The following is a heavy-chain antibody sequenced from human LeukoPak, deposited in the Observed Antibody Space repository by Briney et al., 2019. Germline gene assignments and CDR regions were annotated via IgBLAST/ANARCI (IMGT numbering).Heavy chain of an antibody. CDR1: GGPISSYY. CDR3: ARDHGDYIAPNWFDP. J-gene: IGHJ5*02. V-gene: IGHV4-59*12. Sequence: SETLSLTCTVSGGPISSYYWSWIRQPPGKGLEWIGYIYYSGSTNYNPSLKSRVTISVDTSKNQFSLKLSSVTAADTAVYYCARDHGDYIAPNWFDPWGQGTLVTVSS. CDR2: IYYSGST. D-gene: IGHD4-17*01.